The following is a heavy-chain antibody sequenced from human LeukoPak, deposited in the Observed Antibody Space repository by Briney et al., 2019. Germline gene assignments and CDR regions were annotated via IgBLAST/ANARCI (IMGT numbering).Heavy chain of an antibody. CDR3: ASRGSYYYDSSGYYHFDS. J-gene: IGHJ4*02. Sequence: SETLSLTCAVSGGSFSGYFWIWIRQPPGKGREWIGEINPSGSANYNPSLKSRVTISVDTAKNQLSLKLSSVTAADTAVYYCASRGSYYYDSSGYYHFDSWGQGTLVTVSS. V-gene: IGHV4-34*01. CDR2: INPSGSA. D-gene: IGHD3-22*01. CDR1: GGSFSGYF.